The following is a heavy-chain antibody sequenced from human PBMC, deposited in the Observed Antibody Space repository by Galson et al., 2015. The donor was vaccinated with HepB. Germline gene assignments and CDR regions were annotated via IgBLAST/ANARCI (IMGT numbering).Heavy chain of an antibody. CDR3: ASSRRVPAAFAPDY. J-gene: IGHJ4*02. CDR2: INHSGST. CDR1: GGSFSGYY. V-gene: IGHV4-34*01. Sequence: ETLSLTCAVYGGSFSGYYWSWIRQPPGKGLEWIGEINHSGSTNYNPSLKSRVTISVDTSKNQFSLKLSSVTAADTAVYYCASSRRVPAAFAPDYWGQGTLVTVSS. D-gene: IGHD2-2*01.